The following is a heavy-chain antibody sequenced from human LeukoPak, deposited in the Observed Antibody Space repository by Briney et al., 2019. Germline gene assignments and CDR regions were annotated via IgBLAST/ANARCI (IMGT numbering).Heavy chain of an antibody. CDR1: GFTFSTYT. CDR2: VSDSRDV. CDR3: TRDGLHTAHFDY. J-gene: IGHJ4*02. V-gene: IGHV3-48*02. D-gene: IGHD5-18*01. Sequence: GGSLRLSCAASGFTFSTYTMNWVRQAPGKGLEWVSTVSDSRDVHYSDSVKGRFTISRDNARNSLYLQMNSLRDEDTAVYYCTRDGLHTAHFDYWGQGTLVTVSS.